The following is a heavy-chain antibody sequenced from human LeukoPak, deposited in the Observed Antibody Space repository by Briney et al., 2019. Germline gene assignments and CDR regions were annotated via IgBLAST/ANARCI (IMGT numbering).Heavy chain of an antibody. CDR2: IYYSGST. Sequence: SETLSLTCTVSGGSISSYYWSWIRQPPGKGLEWIGYIYYSGSTNYNPSLKSRVTISVDTSKNQFSLKLSSVTAADTAVYYCARDHSSSWYYWFDPWGQGTLVTVSS. CDR1: GGSISSYY. J-gene: IGHJ5*02. CDR3: ARDHSSSWYYWFDP. V-gene: IGHV4-59*01. D-gene: IGHD6-13*01.